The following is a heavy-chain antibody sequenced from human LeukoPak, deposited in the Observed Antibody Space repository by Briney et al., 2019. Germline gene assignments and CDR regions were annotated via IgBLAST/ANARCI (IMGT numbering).Heavy chain of an antibody. V-gene: IGHV3-23*01. CDR1: GFSFATYG. J-gene: IGHJ3*01. D-gene: IGHD3-10*01. CDR3: AKDSFTVVRGVGSDDGFAV. CDR2: VGDSADTT. Sequence: GGSLRLSCAASGFSFATYGMSWVRQAPGKGLEWVSVVGDSADTTHYADSVKGRFFISRDNSKDTVHLQMNSLRAEDTAVYYCAKDSFTVVRGVGSDDGFAVWGQGTMVTVSS.